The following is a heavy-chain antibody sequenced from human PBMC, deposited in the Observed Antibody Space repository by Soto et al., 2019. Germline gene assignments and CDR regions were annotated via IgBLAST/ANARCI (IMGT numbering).Heavy chain of an antibody. D-gene: IGHD2-15*01. CDR3: ARARWYDAFDV. J-gene: IGHJ3*01. CDR2: IFHGGNT. V-gene: IGHV4-38-2*01. CDR1: GFFISSGNY. Sequence: NPSETLSLTCAVSGFFISSGNYWSWIRKPPGKGLEWIGSIFHGGNTYYNPSLKSRVTISVDMSKNQFSLKLNSVAAADTAVYYCARARWYDAFDVWGQGTVVTVSS.